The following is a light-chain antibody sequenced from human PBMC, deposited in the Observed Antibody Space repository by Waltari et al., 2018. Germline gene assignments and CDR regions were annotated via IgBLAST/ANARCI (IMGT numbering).Light chain of an antibody. J-gene: IGKJ4*01. Sequence: EIVLTQSPATLSLSPGERATLSCRASQSVSSYLAWYQQKPGQAPRLLIYDASNRATGIPARSRGSGSGTDFTLTISSLEPEDFAVYYCQQRSNWPPSLTFGGGTKVEIK. V-gene: IGKV3-11*01. CDR1: QSVSSY. CDR2: DAS. CDR3: QQRSNWPPSLT.